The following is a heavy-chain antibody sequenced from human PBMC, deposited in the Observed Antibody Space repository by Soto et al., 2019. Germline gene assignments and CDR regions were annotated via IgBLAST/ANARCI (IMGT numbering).Heavy chain of an antibody. CDR3: ARDEYGGYYYYGMDV. CDR2: IIPILGIA. Sequence: QVQLVQSGAEVKKPGSSVKVSCKASGDTFSSYTISWVRQAPGQGLEWMGRIIPILGIANYAQKFQGRVTITADKSTSTAYMELSSLRSEDTAVYYCARDEYGGYYYYGMDVWGQGTTVTVSS. J-gene: IGHJ6*02. D-gene: IGHD4-17*01. V-gene: IGHV1-69*08. CDR1: GDTFSSYT.